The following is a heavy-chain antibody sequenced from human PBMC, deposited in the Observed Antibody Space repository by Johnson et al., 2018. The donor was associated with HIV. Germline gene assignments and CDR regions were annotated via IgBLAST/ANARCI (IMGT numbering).Heavy chain of an antibody. CDR2: ICWNSGSI. D-gene: IGHD3-22*01. CDR1: GFTFDDYA. CDR3: AKDTGAYYYDSSGYWDAFDI. J-gene: IGHJ3*02. Sequence: VQLVESGGGLVQPGRSLRLSCAASGFTFDDYAMHWVRQAPGKGLEWVSGICWNSGSIGYADSVKGRFTISRDNAKNSLYLQMNSLRAEDTALYYCAKDTGAYYYDSSGYWDAFDIWGQGTMVTVSS. V-gene: IGHV3-9*01.